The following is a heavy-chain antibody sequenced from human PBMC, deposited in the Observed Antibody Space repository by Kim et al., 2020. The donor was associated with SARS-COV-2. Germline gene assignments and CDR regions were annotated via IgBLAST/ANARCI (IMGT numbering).Heavy chain of an antibody. D-gene: IGHD2-21*02. CDR3: ARDRYGSIVVVTAIPDAFDI. CDR2: TYYRSKWYN. CDR1: GDSVSSNSAA. V-gene: IGHV6-1*01. Sequence: SQTLSLTCAISGDSVSSNSAAWHWIRQSPSRGLEWLGRTYYRSKWYNDYAVSVKSRITINPDTSKNQISLQLNSVTPEDTAVYYCARDRYGSIVVVTAIPDAFDIWGQGTMVTVSS. J-gene: IGHJ3*02.